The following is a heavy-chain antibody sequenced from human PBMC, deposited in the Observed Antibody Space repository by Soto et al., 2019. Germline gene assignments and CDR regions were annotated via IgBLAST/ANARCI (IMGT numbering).Heavy chain of an antibody. V-gene: IGHV4-34*01. J-gene: IGHJ4*02. CDR2: INHSGST. Sequence: QVQLQQWGAGLLKPSETLSLTCAVYGGSFSGYYWSWIRQPPGKGLEWIGEINHSGSTNYNPSLKSRVTISVDTSKNQFSLKLSSVTAADTAVYYCASARQVDYYYDSSGYYEPLDYWGQGTLVTVSS. CDR3: ASARQVDYYYDSSGYYEPLDY. CDR1: GGSFSGYY. D-gene: IGHD3-22*01.